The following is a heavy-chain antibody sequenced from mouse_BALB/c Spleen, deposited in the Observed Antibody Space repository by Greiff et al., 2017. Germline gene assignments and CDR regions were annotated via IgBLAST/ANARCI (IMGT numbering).Heavy chain of an antibody. J-gene: IGHJ2*01. CDR1: GFNIKDTY. Sequence: EVQLQQSGAELVKPGASVKLSCTASGFNIKDTYMHWVKQRPEQGLEWIGRIDPANGNTKYDPKFQGKATITADTSSNTAYLQLSSLTSEDTAVYYCALITTGYYFDYWGQGTTLTVSS. CDR2: IDPANGNT. V-gene: IGHV14-3*02. CDR3: ALITTGYYFDY. D-gene: IGHD1-2*01.